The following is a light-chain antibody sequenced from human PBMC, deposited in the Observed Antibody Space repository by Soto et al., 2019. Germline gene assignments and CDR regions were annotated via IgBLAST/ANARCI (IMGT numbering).Light chain of an antibody. V-gene: IGLV2-11*01. CDR3: CSYAGSYNLV. J-gene: IGLJ2*01. Sequence: QSVLTQPRSVSGSPGHSVTISCTGTSSDVGSYNYVSWYQQHPGKAPKLMIYDVIKRPSGVPDRFSGSKSGYTTSLTISGLQAEDEADYYCCSYAGSYNLVFGGGTKVTVL. CDR2: DVI. CDR1: SSDVGSYNY.